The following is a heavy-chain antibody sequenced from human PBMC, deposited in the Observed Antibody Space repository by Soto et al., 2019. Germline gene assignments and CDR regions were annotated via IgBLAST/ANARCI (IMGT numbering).Heavy chain of an antibody. D-gene: IGHD2-2*01. V-gene: IGHV4-31*03. J-gene: IGHJ4*02. CDR1: GGSISSGGYY. Sequence: QVQLQESGPGLVKPSQTLSLTCTVSGGSISSGGYYWSWIRQHPGKGLEWIGYIYYSGSTYYNPYRKSRVTISVDTSKNQFALKLSSVTAADTAVYYCARDSKRRAFDYWGQGTLVTVSS. CDR2: IYYSGST. CDR3: ARDSKRRAFDY.